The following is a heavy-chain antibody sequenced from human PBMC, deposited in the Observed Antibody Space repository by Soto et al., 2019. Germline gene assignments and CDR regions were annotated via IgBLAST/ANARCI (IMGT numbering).Heavy chain of an antibody. CDR3: ARAGVAHPRTVGLNWFDP. J-gene: IGHJ5*02. D-gene: IGHD4-4*01. V-gene: IGHV4-31*03. CDR2: IYYSGST. Sequence: QVQLQESGPGLVTPSQTLSLTCNVSGGAISSGGYYWSWIRQHPGKVLEWLGYIYYSGSTYYNPSLKSRLTISVDTSKNQCSRKLSSVTAADPAVYYCARAGVAHPRTVGLNWFDPWGQGPLVTVSS. CDR1: GGAISSGGYY.